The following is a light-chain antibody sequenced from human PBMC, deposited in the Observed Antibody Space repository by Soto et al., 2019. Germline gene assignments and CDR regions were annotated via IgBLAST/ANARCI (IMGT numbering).Light chain of an antibody. CDR2: KAS. V-gene: IGKV1-5*03. CDR3: QQYNNWPIT. Sequence: DIQITQSPSTLSASVGDTVTVTCRASQSVSGWLAWYQQKPGEAPNLLIHKASHLESGVPSRFSGSGSGTEFTLTISSLQSEDFAVYYCQQYNNWPITFGQGTRLEIK. CDR1: QSVSGW. J-gene: IGKJ5*01.